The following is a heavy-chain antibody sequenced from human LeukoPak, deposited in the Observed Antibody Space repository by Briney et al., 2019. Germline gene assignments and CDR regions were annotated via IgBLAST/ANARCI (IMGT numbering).Heavy chain of an antibody. CDR2: INEDGSIT. CDR3: ARDVGPYYDILTGYYGGYYFDY. V-gene: IGHV3-74*01. CDR1: GFTFRTYW. J-gene: IGHJ4*02. D-gene: IGHD3-9*01. Sequence: PGGSLRLSCEVSGFTFRTYWMHWVRQVPGEGLVWVSRINEDGSITNYADSVKGRFTISRDNSKNTLYLQMNSLRAEDTAVYYCARDVGPYYDILTGYYGGYYFDYWGQGALVTVSS.